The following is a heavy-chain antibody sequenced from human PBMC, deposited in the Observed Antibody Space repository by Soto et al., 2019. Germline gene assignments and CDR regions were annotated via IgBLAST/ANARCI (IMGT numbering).Heavy chain of an antibody. V-gene: IGHV4-31*03. J-gene: IGHJ3*02. CDR2: IYYSGST. D-gene: IGHD2-15*01. CDR3: ARSGSFDAFDI. Sequence: PSETLSLTCTVSGGSISSGGYYWRWIRQHPGKGLEWIGYIYYSGSTYYNPSLKSRVTISVDTSKNQFSLKLSSVTAADTAVYYCARSGSFDAFDIWGQGTMVTVSS. CDR1: GGSISSGGYY.